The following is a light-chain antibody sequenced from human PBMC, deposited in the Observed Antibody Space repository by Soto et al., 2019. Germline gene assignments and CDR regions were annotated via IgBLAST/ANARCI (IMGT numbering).Light chain of an antibody. V-gene: IGKV1-5*01. CDR2: DAS. Sequence: DIQLTQSPSTLSASVGDRVTITCRASQVITGWLAWYQQKPGKAPNLLIYDASNVQSGVPPRFSGSGSGTEFTPTISSLQPDDFATYYCQQYESYWTFGQGTKVELK. J-gene: IGKJ1*01. CDR1: QVITGW. CDR3: QQYESYWT.